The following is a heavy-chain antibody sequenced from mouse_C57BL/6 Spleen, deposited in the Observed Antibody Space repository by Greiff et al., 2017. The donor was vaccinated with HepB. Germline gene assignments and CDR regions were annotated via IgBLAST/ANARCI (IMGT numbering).Heavy chain of an antibody. CDR3: AREDGNSGCAY. J-gene: IGHJ3*01. CDR2: IDPSDSYT. D-gene: IGHD2-1*01. V-gene: IGHV1-69*01. Sequence: VHLQQPGAELVMPGASVKLSCKASGYTFTSYWMHWVKQRPGQGLEWIGEIDPSDSYTNYNQKFKGKSTLTVDKSSSTAYMQLSSLTSEDSAVYYCAREDGNSGCAYWGQGTLVTVSA. CDR1: GYTFTSYW.